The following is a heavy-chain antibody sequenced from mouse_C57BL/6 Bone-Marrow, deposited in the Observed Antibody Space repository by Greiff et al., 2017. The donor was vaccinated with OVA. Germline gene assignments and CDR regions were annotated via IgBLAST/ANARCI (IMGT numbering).Heavy chain of an antibody. CDR2: IHPNSGST. V-gene: IGHV1-64*01. D-gene: IGHD4-1*01. Sequence: VQLQQPGAELVKPGASVKLSCKASGYTFTSYWMHWVKQRPGQGLEWIGMIHPNSGSTNYNEKFKSKATLTVDKSSSTAYMQLSSLTSEDSAVYYCARRLDWDGVYYFDYWGQGTTLTVSS. J-gene: IGHJ2*01. CDR1: GYTFTSYW. CDR3: ARRLDWDGVYYFDY.